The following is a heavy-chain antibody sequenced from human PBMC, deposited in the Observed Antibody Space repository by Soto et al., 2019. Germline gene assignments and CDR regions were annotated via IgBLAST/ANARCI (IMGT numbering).Heavy chain of an antibody. CDR3: ARVRATDYEIDY. CDR1: GFMFGSYW. V-gene: IGHV3-7*03. Sequence: GGSLRLSCTASGFMFGSYWMTWVRHVPGKGLQWVANIKRDGSEKYYVDFVKGRFTISRDNADSSVFLDMSNLRVDDTATYYCARVRATDYEIDYWGQGALVTVSS. D-gene: IGHD4-17*01. J-gene: IGHJ4*02. CDR2: IKRDGSEK.